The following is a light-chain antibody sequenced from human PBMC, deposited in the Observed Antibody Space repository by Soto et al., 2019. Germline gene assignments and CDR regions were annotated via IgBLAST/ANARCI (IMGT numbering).Light chain of an antibody. J-gene: IGLJ3*02. CDR1: SSDIGNYHY. V-gene: IGLV2-11*01. CDR2: YVN. CDR3: CSYAGGYTWV. Sequence: QSALTQPRSVSGSPGQSVTISCTGTSSDIGNYHYVSWYQQHPDKAPKLMIHYVNKRPSGVPDRFSGSKSGNTASLTISGLQAEDEADYYCCSYAGGYTWVFGGGTKVTVL.